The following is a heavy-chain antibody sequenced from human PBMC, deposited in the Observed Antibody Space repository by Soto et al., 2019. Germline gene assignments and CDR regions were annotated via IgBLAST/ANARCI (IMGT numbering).Heavy chain of an antibody. V-gene: IGHV4-59*08. J-gene: IGHJ5*02. D-gene: IGHD3-10*01. Sequence: PSETLSLTCTVSGCSISSYYWSWIRQPPGKGLEWIGYIYYSGSTNYNPSLKSRVTISVDTSKNQFSLKLSSVTAADTAVYYGPRLLWSRSSWFDRWGQGTL. CDR3: PRLLWSRSSWFDR. CDR2: IYYSGST. CDR1: GCSISSYY.